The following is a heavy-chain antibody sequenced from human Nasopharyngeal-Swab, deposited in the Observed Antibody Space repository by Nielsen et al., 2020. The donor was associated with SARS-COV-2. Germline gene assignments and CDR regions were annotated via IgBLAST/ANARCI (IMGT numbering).Heavy chain of an antibody. CDR1: GFTFSTFW. V-gene: IGHV3-7*01. Sequence: GGSLRLSCAASGFTFSTFWMSWVRQAPGKGLEWVANIKHDGGDENYVDSVKGRFTISRDNAKNSLYLQMNSLRAEDTAVYYCARDGLDYDFWSAYFMDVWGQGTTVTVSS. J-gene: IGHJ6*02. CDR3: ARDGLDYDFWSAYFMDV. D-gene: IGHD3-3*01. CDR2: IKHDGGDE.